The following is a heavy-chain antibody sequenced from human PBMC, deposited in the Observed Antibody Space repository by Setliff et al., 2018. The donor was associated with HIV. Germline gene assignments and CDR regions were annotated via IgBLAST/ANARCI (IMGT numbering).Heavy chain of an antibody. V-gene: IGHV4-4*07. CDR2: IDSSGTT. CDR3: ARDRHSSGLGSYGP. CDR1: GGSFGVYR. D-gene: IGHD3-10*01. Sequence: TSETLSLTCTISGGSFGVYRWSWIRQSAGRGLEWTGRIDSSGTTDYKPSLKGRVAISVDTSRNQFSLRVTSVTAADTAVYFCARDRHSSGLGSYGPWGPGILVTVSS. J-gene: IGHJ5*02.